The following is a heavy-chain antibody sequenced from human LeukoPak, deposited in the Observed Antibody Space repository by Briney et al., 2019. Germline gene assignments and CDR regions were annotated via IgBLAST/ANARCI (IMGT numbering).Heavy chain of an antibody. V-gene: IGHV3-21*01. CDR2: ISSSGTYI. D-gene: IGHD5-18*01. J-gene: IGHJ5*02. CDR3: ASLTCIQPEVNWFDP. Sequence: GGSLRLSCVASGFSFSSYSMSWVRQAPGKGLEWVSPISSSGTYIYYADSVKGRFTISRDNAKNSLYLQMNSLRAEDTAVYYCASLTCIQPEVNWFDPWGQGTLVTVSS. CDR1: GFSFSSYS.